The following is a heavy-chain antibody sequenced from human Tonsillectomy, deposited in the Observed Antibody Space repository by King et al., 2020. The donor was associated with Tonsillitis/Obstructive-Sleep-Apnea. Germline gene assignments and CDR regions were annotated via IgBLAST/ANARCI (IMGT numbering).Heavy chain of an antibody. D-gene: IGHD6-6*01. J-gene: IGHJ6*02. CDR3: ARVYSPRYSSSTKYGMDV. V-gene: IGHV1-2*02. CDR1: GYTFTGYY. CDR2: INPNSGGT. Sequence: QLVQSGAEVKKPGASVKVSCKASGYTFTGYYMHWVRQAPGQGLEWMGWINPNSGGTNYAQKFQGRVTMTRDTSISTAYMEVSRLRSDDTAVYYCARVYSPRYSSSTKYGMDVWGQGTTVTVSS.